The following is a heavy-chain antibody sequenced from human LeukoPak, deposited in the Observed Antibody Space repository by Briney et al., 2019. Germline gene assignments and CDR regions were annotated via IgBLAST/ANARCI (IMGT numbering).Heavy chain of an antibody. J-gene: IGHJ5*02. CDR2: INHSGST. CDR3: ARRPGWFDP. CDR1: GGSFSGYY. D-gene: IGHD1-14*01. V-gene: IGHV4-34*01. Sequence: SETLSLTCAVYGGSFSGYYWSWIRQPPGKGLEWIGEINHSGSTNYNPSLKSRVTISVDTSKNQFSLKLSSVTAADTAVYYCARRPGWFDPWGQGTLVTVSS.